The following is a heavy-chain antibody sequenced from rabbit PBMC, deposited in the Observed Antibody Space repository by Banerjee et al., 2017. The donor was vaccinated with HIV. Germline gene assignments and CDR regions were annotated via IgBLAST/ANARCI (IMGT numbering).Heavy chain of an antibody. Sequence: QSLEESGGDLVKPEGSLTLTCTASGFDFSSSYYMCWVRQAPGKGPEWIACINIGSGNTYYANWAKGRFTISKTSSTTVTLQMTSLTVADTATYFCARGSGGIFFDLWGQGTLVTVS. V-gene: IGHV1S40*01. CDR1: GFDFSSSYY. D-gene: IGHD4-1*01. CDR3: ARGSGGIFFDL. J-gene: IGHJ4*01. CDR2: INIGSGNT.